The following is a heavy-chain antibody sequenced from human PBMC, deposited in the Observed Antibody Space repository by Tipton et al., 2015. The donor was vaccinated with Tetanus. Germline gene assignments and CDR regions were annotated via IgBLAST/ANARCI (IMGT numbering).Heavy chain of an antibody. CDR3: SRGVDRTKTGID. D-gene: IGHD5-12*01. J-gene: IGHJ4*02. Sequence: TLSLTCTVSGGSISSGGYYWSWIRQYPGKGLEWIGYIYYSGSTYYNPSLKSRVTISQDTSKSQFSLKLSSVTAADTAVYYCSRGVDRTKTGIDWGQGTLVTVSS. CDR2: IYYSGST. V-gene: IGHV4-31*03. CDR1: GGSISSGGYY.